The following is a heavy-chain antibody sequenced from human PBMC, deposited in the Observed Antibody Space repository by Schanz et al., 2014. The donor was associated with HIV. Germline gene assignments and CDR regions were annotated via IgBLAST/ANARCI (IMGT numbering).Heavy chain of an antibody. V-gene: IGHV3-11*06. CDR1: GFIFSDHF. CDR3: ARDGGEV. CDR2: IGSGGGYK. J-gene: IGHJ6*02. Sequence: GGSLRLSCTTSGFIFSDHFMGWVRQAPGKGLEWVSSIGSGGGYKYYADSVNGRFTISRDNAKNSLFLQMESLRAEDTAVYYCARDGGEVWGQGTTVTVSS. D-gene: IGHD3-16*01.